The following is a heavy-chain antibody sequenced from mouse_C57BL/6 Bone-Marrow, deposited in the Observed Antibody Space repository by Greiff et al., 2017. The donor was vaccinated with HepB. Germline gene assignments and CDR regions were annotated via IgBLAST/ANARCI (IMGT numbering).Heavy chain of an antibody. CDR1: GYTFTSYG. D-gene: IGHD1-3*01. J-gene: IGHJ4*01. CDR3: ARIYYYAMDV. Sequence: VQLQESGAELARPGASVKLSCKASGYTFTSYGMSWVKQRTGQGLEWIGEIYPRSGNTYYNEKFKGKATLTADKSSSTAYMELRSLTSEDSAVYFCARIYYYAMDVWGKGTSVTVSS. V-gene: IGHV1-81*01. CDR2: IYPRSGNT.